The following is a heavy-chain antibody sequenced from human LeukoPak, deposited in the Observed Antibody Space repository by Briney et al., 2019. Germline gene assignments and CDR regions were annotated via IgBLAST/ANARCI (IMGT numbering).Heavy chain of an antibody. Sequence: GGSLRLSCAASGFTFSSYAMHWVRQAPGKGLEWVAVISYDGSNKYYADSVKGRFTISRDNSKNTLYLQMDSLRAEDTAVYYCARGLVGQYSSSSYGDAFDIWGQGTMVTVSS. V-gene: IGHV3-30-3*01. CDR1: GFTFSSYA. J-gene: IGHJ3*02. D-gene: IGHD6-13*01. CDR3: ARGLVGQYSSSSYGDAFDI. CDR2: ISYDGSNK.